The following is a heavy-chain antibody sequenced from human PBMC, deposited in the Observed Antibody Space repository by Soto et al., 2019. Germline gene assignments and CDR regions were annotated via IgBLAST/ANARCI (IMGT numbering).Heavy chain of an antibody. CDR1: GASISSYY. CDR2: IYNSGST. J-gene: IGHJ6*02. D-gene: IGHD3-3*01. V-gene: IGHV4-59*01. CDR3: ARDGGFYYGMDV. Sequence: SETLSLTCTVSGASISSYYWTWIRQTPGKGLEWIGYIYNSGSTNYNPSLKSRVTISVDTSNNQFSLKLSSVTAADTAVYYCARDGGFYYGMDVWGQGTTVTVSS.